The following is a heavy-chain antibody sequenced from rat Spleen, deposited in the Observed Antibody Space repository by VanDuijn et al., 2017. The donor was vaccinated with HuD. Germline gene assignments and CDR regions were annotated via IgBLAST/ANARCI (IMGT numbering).Heavy chain of an antibody. CDR2: IWGDGST. CDR1: GFSLTSYH. D-gene: IGHD1-9*01. J-gene: IGHJ2*01. CDR3: ARHGYNSYFDY. V-gene: IGHV2-32*01. Sequence: QVQLKESGPGLVKPSETLSLTCTVSGFSLTSYHVSWVRQPPGKGLEWMGVIWGDGSTAYNSALKSRLSISRDTSKSQVFLKMNSLQTEDTATYFCARHGYNSYFDYWGQGVMVTVSS.